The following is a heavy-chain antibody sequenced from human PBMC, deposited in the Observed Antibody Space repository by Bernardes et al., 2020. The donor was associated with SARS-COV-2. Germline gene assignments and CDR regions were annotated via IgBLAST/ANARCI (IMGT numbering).Heavy chain of an antibody. CDR3: ARGITIFGVVDCMDV. CDR1: GGSISSGGYY. CDR2: IYYSGST. V-gene: IGHV4-31*03. Sequence: SETLSLTCTVSGGSISSGGYYWSWLLQHPGKGLEWIGYIYYSGSTNYNPSLKSRVTISVDTSKNQFSLKLSSVTAADTAVCYCARGITIFGVVDCMDVWGQGTTVTVSS. J-gene: IGHJ6*02. D-gene: IGHD3-3*01.